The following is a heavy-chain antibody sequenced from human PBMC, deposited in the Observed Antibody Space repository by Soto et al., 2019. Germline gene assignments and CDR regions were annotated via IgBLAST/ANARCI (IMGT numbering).Heavy chain of an antibody. J-gene: IGHJ6*03. CDR1: GFTFSSYA. CDR3: ASSWEPYYYYYYMDV. Sequence: GGSLRLSCAASGFTFSSYAMSWVRQAPGKGLEWVSAISGSGGSTYYADSVKGRFTISRDNSKNTLYLQMNSLRAEDTAVYYCASSWEPYYYYYYMDVWGKGTTVTVSS. CDR2: ISGSGGST. V-gene: IGHV3-23*01. D-gene: IGHD6-13*01.